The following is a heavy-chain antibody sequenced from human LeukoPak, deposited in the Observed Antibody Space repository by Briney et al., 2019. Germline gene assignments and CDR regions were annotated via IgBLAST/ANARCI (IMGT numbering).Heavy chain of an antibody. Sequence: GGSLSLSCSASGFTFSDYHMSWIRQAQGKGWEWISCMSSSGSTIYYADSVKGRFTISRDNAKNSLYMQMNSLRAEDTAVYYCARDRHSGSYYWGQGTLVTVSS. J-gene: IGHJ4*02. D-gene: IGHD1-26*01. V-gene: IGHV3-11*01. CDR2: MSSSGSTI. CDR1: GFTFSDYH. CDR3: ARDRHSGSYY.